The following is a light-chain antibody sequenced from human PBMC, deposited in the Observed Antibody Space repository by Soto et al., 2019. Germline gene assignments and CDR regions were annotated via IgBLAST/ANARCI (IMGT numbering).Light chain of an antibody. J-gene: IGKJ4*02. CDR3: QQSYSTLT. CDR1: QSISRY. CDR2: AAS. Sequence: DIQMTQSPSSLSASVGDRVTITCRASQSISRYLNWYQQKPGKAPKLLICAASSLQSGVPSRFSGSGSGTDFTLTISSLQPEDFATYYCQQSYSTLTFGGGTKVEIK. V-gene: IGKV1-39*01.